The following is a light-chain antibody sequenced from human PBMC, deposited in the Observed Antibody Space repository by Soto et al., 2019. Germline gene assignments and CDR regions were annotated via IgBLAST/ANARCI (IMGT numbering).Light chain of an antibody. V-gene: IGKV1-33*01. CDR2: DAS. CDR3: QQYDNLPTFT. Sequence: DIQMTQSPSSLSASVGDRVTITCQASQDISKYLNWYQHKPGKAPKLLIYDASNLETGVPSRFSGRGSGTVFTFTISSLQPEDIATYYCQQYDNLPTFTFGPGTKVDIK. CDR1: QDISKY. J-gene: IGKJ3*01.